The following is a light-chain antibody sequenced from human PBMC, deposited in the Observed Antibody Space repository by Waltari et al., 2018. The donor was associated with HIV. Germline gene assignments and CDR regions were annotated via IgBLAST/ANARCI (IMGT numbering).Light chain of an antibody. J-gene: IGLJ2*01. CDR1: SSKIGNNY. CDR2: RNK. Sequence: QSVLTQPPSASGTPGQRITISCSGSSSKIGNNYVHWYQHLPGTAPKLLIYRNKQRASGVPDRCSGSKSGTSASLAISGLRSEDEADYYCVTWADRSSGPVVFGGGTKVTVL. V-gene: IGLV1-47*01. CDR3: VTWADRSSGPVV.